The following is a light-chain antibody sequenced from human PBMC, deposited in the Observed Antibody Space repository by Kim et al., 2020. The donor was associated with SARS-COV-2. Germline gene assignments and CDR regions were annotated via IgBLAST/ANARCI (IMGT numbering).Light chain of an antibody. CDR3: QSYDSSNWV. Sequence: GKTLTLSCTRSSGSIASNYVQWYQQRPGSAPTTVIYEDNQRPSGVPDRFSGSIDSSSNSASLTISGLKTEDEADYYCQSYDSSNWVFGGGTQLTVL. V-gene: IGLV6-57*03. J-gene: IGLJ3*02. CDR2: EDN. CDR1: SGSIASNY.